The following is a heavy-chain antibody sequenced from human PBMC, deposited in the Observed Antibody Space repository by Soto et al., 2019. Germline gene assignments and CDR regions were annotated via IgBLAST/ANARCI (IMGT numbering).Heavy chain of an antibody. CDR1: GFTVSDYY. V-gene: IGHV3-11*06. D-gene: IGHD2-8*02. J-gene: IGHJ5*02. Sequence: GGSLRLSCAASGFTVSDYYMSWIRQAPGKGLEWVSYISSSSSYTNYADSVKGRFTISRDNAKNSLYLQMNSLRAEDTAVYYCANSPPGDQLSWADPWGQGTLVTVSS. CDR2: ISSSSSYT. CDR3: ANSPPGDQLSWADP.